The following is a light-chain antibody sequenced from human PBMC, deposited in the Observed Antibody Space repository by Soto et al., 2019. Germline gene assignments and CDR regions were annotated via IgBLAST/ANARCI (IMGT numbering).Light chain of an antibody. CDR2: DAS. Sequence: DIQMTQSPSSLSASVGDRVTITCQASQYISNYLNWYQQKPGKAPKLLIYDASNLETGVPSRFSGSGSGTDFNFTISSLQPEDIATYYWQQYDNLPYTFGQGTKLEIK. CDR3: QQYDNLPYT. J-gene: IGKJ2*01. V-gene: IGKV1-33*01. CDR1: QYISNY.